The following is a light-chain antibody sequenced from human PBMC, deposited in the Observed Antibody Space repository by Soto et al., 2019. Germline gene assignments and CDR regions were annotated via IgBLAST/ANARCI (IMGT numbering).Light chain of an antibody. CDR2: DVS. CDR1: QSVDSY. V-gene: IGKV3-11*01. J-gene: IGKJ1*01. CDR3: LQYSSHSWT. Sequence: EIVLTQSPVTLSLSPGERATLSCRASQSVDSYLAWYQQKPGQAPRLLIYDVSNRATGIPARFSGSGSGTEFTLTISRLQPDDVATYYCLQYSSHSWTFGQGTKVDIK.